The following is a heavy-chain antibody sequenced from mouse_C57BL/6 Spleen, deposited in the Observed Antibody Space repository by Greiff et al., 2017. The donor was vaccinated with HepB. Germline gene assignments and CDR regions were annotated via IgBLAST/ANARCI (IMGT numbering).Heavy chain of an antibody. CDR2: IDPSDSYT. D-gene: IGHD1-1*01. Sequence: VQLQQPGAELVMPGASVKLSCKASGYTFTSYWMHWVKQRPGQGLEWIGEIDPSDSYTNYNQKFKGKSTLTVDKSSSTAYMQLSSLTSEDSAVYYCARSGDYGSSSFAYWGQGTLVTVSA. CDR3: ARSGDYGSSSFAY. CDR1: GYTFTSYW. V-gene: IGHV1-69*01. J-gene: IGHJ3*01.